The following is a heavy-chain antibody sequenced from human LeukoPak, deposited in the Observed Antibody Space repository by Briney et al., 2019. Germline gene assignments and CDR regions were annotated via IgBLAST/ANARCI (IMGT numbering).Heavy chain of an antibody. V-gene: IGHV1-18*01. CDR2: ISAYNGNT. D-gene: IGHD2-15*01. J-gene: IGHJ5*02. CDR3: VRELLLSFEAWFDP. CDR1: GYTFTSYG. Sequence: ASVKVSCKASGYTFTSYGISWVRQAPGQGLEWMGWISAYNGNTNYAQKLQGRVTMTTDTSTSTAYMELRSLRSDDTAVYYCVRELLLSFEAWFDPWGQGTLVTVSS.